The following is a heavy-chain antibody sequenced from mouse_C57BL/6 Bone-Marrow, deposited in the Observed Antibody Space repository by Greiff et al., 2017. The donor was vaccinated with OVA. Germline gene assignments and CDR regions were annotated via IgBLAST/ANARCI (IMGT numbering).Heavy chain of an antibody. J-gene: IGHJ3*01. CDR2: IYPRSGNT. V-gene: IGHV1-81*01. CDR1: GYTFTSYG. Sequence: QVQLKESGAELARPGASVKLSCKASGYTFTSYGISWVKQRTGQGLEWIGEIYPRSGNTYYNEKFKGKATLTADKSSSTAYMELRSLTSEDSAVYCCARSPHYYGSTSWFAYWGQGTLVTVSA. CDR3: ARSPHYYGSTSWFAY. D-gene: IGHD1-1*01.